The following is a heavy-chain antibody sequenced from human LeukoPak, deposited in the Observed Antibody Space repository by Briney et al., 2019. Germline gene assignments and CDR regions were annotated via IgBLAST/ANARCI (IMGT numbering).Heavy chain of an antibody. J-gene: IGHJ6*02. CDR1: GFTVSSNY. Sequence: GSLILSCAASGFTVSSNYMGWVRPAPGEGVEGVSVIYSGCSTYYADSVKGRFTISRDNSKNTLYLQMNSLRAEDTAVYYCARGTSHDFWSGYYLDVWGQGTTVTVSS. D-gene: IGHD3-3*01. V-gene: IGHV3-53*01. CDR3: ARGTSHDFWSGYYLDV. CDR2: IYSGCST.